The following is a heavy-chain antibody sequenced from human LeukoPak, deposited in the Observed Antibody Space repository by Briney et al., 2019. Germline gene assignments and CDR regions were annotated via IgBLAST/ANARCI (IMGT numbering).Heavy chain of an antibody. Sequence: ASVKVSCKASGGTFSSYAISWVRQATGQGLEWMGWMNPNSGNTGYAQKFQGRVTMTRNTSISTAYMELSSLRSEDTAVYYCARGLWGGYCSGGSCLGFDPWGQGTLVTVSS. CDR3: ARGLWGGYCSGGSCLGFDP. J-gene: IGHJ5*02. D-gene: IGHD2-15*01. CDR2: MNPNSGNT. CDR1: GGTFSSYA. V-gene: IGHV1-8*02.